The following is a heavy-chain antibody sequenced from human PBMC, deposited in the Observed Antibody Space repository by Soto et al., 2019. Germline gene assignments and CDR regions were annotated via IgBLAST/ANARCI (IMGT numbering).Heavy chain of an antibody. CDR3: ARRQGNWFGPFDF. CDR2: INHDGGT. D-gene: IGHD3-16*01. CDR1: GGSFRGYY. J-gene: IGHJ3*01. Sequence: QVQLQQWGAGLLKPSETLCLTCAVYGGSFRGYYWTWLRQPPGKGLEWIGQINHDGGTNYNASLKSRVTISLDTSNNQFSLELTSVTAADTAIYYCARRQGNWFGPFDFWGQGTMVTVSS. V-gene: IGHV4-34*01.